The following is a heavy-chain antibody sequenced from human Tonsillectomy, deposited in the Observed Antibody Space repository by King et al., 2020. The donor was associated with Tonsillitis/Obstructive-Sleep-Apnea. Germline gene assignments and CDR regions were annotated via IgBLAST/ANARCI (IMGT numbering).Heavy chain of an antibody. CDR1: GFTFSSYA. CDR3: AKDRGRGVLAAFDS. V-gene: IGHV3-23*04. D-gene: IGHD3-10*01. CDR2: ISGSSEST. J-gene: IGHJ4*02. Sequence: VQLVESGGGLVQPGGSLRLSCTASGFTFSSYAMTWVRQAPGKGLEWVSSISGSSESTYYADSVKGRFSISRDNSKNTLYLQMNSLSAEDTAVYYWAKDRGRGVLAAFDSWGQGTQVTVSS.